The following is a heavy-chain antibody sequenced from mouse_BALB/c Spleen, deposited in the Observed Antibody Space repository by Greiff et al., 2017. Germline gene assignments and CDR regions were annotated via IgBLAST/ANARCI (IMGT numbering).Heavy chain of an antibody. CDR3: ARDGDYYGSSWDAMDY. D-gene: IGHD1-1*01. J-gene: IGHJ4*01. Sequence: EVQGVESGGGLVKPGGSLKLSCAASGFTFSDYYMYWVRQTPEKRLEWVATISDGGSYTYYPDSVKGRFTISRDNAKNNLYLQMSSLKSEDTAMYYCARDGDYYGSSWDAMDYWGQGTSVTVSS. V-gene: IGHV5-4*02. CDR2: ISDGGSYT. CDR1: GFTFSDYY.